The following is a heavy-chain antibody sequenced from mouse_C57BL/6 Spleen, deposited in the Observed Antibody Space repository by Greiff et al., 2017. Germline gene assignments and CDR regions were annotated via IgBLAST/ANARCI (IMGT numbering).Heavy chain of an antibody. CDR1: GYAFSSYW. D-gene: IGHD2-2*01. J-gene: IGHJ3*01. V-gene: IGHV1-80*01. Sequence: VKLMESGAELVKPGASVKISCKASGYAFSSYWMNWVKQRPGKGLEWIGQIYPGDGDTNYNGKFKGKATLTADKSSSTAYMQLSSLTSEDSAVYFCAKMGGGYDPWFAYWGQGTLVTVSA. CDR2: IYPGDGDT. CDR3: AKMGGGYDPWFAY.